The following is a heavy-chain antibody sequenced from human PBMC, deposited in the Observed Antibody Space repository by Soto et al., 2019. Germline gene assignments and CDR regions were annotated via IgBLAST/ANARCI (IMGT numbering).Heavy chain of an antibody. CDR2: ISYDGSNK. D-gene: IGHD1-26*01. J-gene: IGHJ3*02. V-gene: IGHV3-30-3*01. Sequence: QVQLVESGGGVVQPGRSLRLSCAASGFTFSSYAMHWVRQAPGKGLEWVSVISYDGSNKYYADSVKGRFTISRDNSKNTLDLQMNSLSAKDTAVYYCARETYDLIVGASGAFYIWGQGTMVTFSS. CDR1: GFTFSSYA. CDR3: ARETYDLIVGASGAFYI.